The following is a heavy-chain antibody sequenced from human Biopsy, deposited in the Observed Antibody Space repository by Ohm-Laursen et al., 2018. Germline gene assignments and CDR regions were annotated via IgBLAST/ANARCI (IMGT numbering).Heavy chain of an antibody. V-gene: IGHV4-59*01. J-gene: IGHJ4*02. Sequence: SETLSLTWTVSGGSIGSFFWSWIRQPPGKGLEWIGYIYYSGSTNHNPSPRSRVTISVDRSKNQFSLELSSVTAADTAVYYCARVGAGAPSIDYFDYWGQGALVTVSS. CDR2: IYYSGST. D-gene: IGHD1-26*01. CDR3: ARVGAGAPSIDYFDY. CDR1: GGSIGSFF.